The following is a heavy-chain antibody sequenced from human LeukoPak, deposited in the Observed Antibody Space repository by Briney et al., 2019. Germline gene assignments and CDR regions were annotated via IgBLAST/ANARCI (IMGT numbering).Heavy chain of an antibody. CDR2: LRGDGDT. V-gene: IGHV3-23*01. J-gene: IGHJ4*02. CDR1: GFTFSNYA. D-gene: IGHD1-1*01. CDR3: AKGSWVSNADAVL. Sequence: GGSLRLSCAASGFTFSNYAMSWVRQAPARGLEWVSSLRGDGDTFYADSVKGRFTLSRDNSRNTVYLQLNNLRVDDTAVYYCAKGSWVSNADAVLWGQGTPVTVSS.